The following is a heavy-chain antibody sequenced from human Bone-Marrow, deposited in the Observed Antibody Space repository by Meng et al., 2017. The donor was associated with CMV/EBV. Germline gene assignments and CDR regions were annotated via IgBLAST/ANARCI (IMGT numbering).Heavy chain of an antibody. V-gene: IGHV3-53*01. CDR3: ARVWELLHDAFDI. Sequence: GESLKISCAASGFTFSSYAMSWVRQAPGKGLEWVSVIYSGGSTYYADSVKGRFTISRDNSKNTLYLQMNSLRAEDTAVYYCARVWELLHDAFDIWGQGTMVTVSS. CDR1: GFTFSSYA. CDR2: IYSGGST. D-gene: IGHD1-26*01. J-gene: IGHJ3*02.